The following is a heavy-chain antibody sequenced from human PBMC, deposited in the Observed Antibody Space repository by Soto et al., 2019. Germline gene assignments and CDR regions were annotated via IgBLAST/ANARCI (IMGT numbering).Heavy chain of an antibody. V-gene: IGHV1-69*01. D-gene: IGHD6-6*01. CDR3: ARDGVEARPDDVNHNSFDP. CDR2: SIPSFGTA. Sequence: QVQLVQSGAEVKKPGSSVKVSCKASGGTFSSYAISWVRQAPGQGLEWMGGSIPSFGTANYAQKFQGRVTITADESTSTAYMELSSLRSEDMSVYYCARDGVEARPDDVNHNSFDPWGQGTLVTVSS. CDR1: GGTFSSYA. J-gene: IGHJ5*02.